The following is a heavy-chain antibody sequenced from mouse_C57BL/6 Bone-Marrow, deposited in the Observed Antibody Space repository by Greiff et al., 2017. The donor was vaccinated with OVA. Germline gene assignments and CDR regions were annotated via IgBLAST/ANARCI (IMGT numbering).Heavy chain of an antibody. V-gene: IGHV5-9*01. Sequence: EVQLVESGGGLVKPGGSLKLSCAASGFTFSSYTMSWVRQTPEKRLEWVATISGGGGNTYYPDNAKNTLYLQMSSLRSEDTALYYCASYYGSSWDWYFDVWGTGTTVTVSS. CDR1: GFTFSSYT. CDR2: ISGGGGNT. J-gene: IGHJ1*03. D-gene: IGHD1-1*01. CDR3: ASYYGSSWDWYFDV.